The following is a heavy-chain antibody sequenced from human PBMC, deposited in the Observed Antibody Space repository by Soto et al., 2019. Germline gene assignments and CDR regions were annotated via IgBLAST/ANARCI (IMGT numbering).Heavy chain of an antibody. CDR1: GYTFSNYG. CDR3: ARVVPGAEAWFGP. V-gene: IGHV1-18*01. D-gene: IGHD2-2*01. Sequence: QVQLVQSGGEVKRPGDSVKVSCKTSGYTFSNYGITWVRQAPGQPLEWLGWISLYSYGTNYAQKFQGRVSRTTDTSTTTAYMELRSLRSDDTAVYYCARVVPGAEAWFGPWGQGTLVTVSS. CDR2: ISLYSYGT. J-gene: IGHJ5*02.